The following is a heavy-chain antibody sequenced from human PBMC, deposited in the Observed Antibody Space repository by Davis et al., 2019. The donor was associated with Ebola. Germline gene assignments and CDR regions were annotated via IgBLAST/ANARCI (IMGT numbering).Heavy chain of an antibody. J-gene: IGHJ4*02. CDR1: GGSFSGHY. Sequence: MPSETLSLTCAVYGGSFSGHYWSWIRQPPGKGLEWIGEITHGGSTNYNPSLKTRVTMSVDTSENQFSLKLSSVTAADTAVYYCARGSDGGNSADSWGQGTLVTVSS. CDR2: ITHGGST. CDR3: ARGSDGGNSADS. D-gene: IGHD4-23*01. V-gene: IGHV4-34*01.